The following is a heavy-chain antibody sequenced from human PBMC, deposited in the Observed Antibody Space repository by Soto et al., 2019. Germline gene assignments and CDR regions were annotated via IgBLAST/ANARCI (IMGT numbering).Heavy chain of an antibody. D-gene: IGHD3-10*01. CDR3: VRKRTYCLQYLSKEV. Sequence: AAETFALTFTVSGGSISSYYWSWIRQPPGKVLEWIGYIYYSGSTNYNPSLKSRVTISVDTSKNEFSLKLSSVTAADTAVYYCVRKRTYCLQYLSKEVCGQGTSV. CDR1: GGSISSYY. CDR2: IYYSGST. V-gene: IGHV4-59*01. J-gene: IGHJ6*02.